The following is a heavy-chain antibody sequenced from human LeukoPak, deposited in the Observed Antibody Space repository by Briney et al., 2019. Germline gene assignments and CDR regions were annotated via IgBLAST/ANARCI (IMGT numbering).Heavy chain of an antibody. V-gene: IGHV3-23*01. Sequence: EPGGSLRLSCAASGFTFSSYAMSWVRQAPGKGLECISGFSGSGGSTYYADSVKGRFTISRDNSKNTLYLQMNSLRGEDTALYYCARDRLGAVLYFDYWGQGTLVTVSS. J-gene: IGHJ4*02. CDR3: ARDRLGAVLYFDY. CDR2: FSGSGGST. D-gene: IGHD1-26*01. CDR1: GFTFSSYA.